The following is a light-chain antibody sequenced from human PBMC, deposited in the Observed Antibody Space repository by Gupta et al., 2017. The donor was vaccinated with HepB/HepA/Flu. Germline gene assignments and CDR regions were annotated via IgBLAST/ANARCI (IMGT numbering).Light chain of an antibody. CDR1: QSVSSSY. CDR2: GAS. V-gene: IGKV3-20*01. J-gene: IGKJ1*01. CDR3: QQYGSSLRT. Sequence: EIVLTQSPGTLSLSPGERATLSCRASQSVSSSYLAWYQQKPGQAPRLLIYGASSRATGIPDRFSGSGSGTDFTLTISRLEPEDFAVYYCQQYGSSLRTFGQGTXVEIK.